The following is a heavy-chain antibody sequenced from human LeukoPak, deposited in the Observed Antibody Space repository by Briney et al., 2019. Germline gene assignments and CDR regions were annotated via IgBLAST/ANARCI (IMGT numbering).Heavy chain of an antibody. V-gene: IGHV4-4*07. CDR1: GGSLSNFY. D-gene: IGHD1-26*01. CDR2: ISISGTT. CDR3: ARCRWDRSQALQH. Sequence: PSETLSLTCTVSGGSLSNFYWSWIRQPAGEGLEWIGRISISGTTNYNPSLKSRVTMSVDTSKNQFSLNLSSVTAADTAVYYCARCRWDRSQALQHWGQGTLVTVSS. J-gene: IGHJ1*01.